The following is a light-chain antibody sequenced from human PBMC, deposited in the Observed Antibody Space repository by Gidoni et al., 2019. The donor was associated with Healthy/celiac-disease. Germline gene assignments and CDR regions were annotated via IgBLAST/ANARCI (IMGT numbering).Light chain of an antibody. CDR1: QTIDTY. Sequence: DIQMTQSPSSLSASVGERVTITCRASQTIDTYLHWYQQRAGKAPKLLIYAASSVQSGVPSRFSASGSGTDFTLTISSLQPEDFGTYYCQQSYTVPCSFGQGTKLEI. J-gene: IGKJ2*04. V-gene: IGKV1-39*01. CDR2: AAS. CDR3: QQSYTVPCS.